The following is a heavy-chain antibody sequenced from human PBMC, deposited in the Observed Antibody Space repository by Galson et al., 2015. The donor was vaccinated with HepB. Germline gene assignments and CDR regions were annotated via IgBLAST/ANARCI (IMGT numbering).Heavy chain of an antibody. CDR3: ARGALVVVVGATQNNWFGP. CDR2: ISPYNRNI. CDR1: GYTFSTYS. V-gene: IGHV1-18*01. Sequence: SVKVSCKASGYTFSTYSITWVRQAPGQGLEWMGWISPYNRNINYAQTLQGRVTMTTDTSTNTAFMELRSLRSDDTAVYYCARGALVVVVGATQNNWFGPWGQGTLVTVSS. D-gene: IGHD2-15*01. J-gene: IGHJ5*02.